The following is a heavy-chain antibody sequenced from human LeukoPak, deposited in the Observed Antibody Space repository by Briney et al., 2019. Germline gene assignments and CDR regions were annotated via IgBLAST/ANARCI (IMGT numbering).Heavy chain of an antibody. CDR3: ARGVTPDWFDP. D-gene: IGHD2-21*02. J-gene: IGHJ5*01. V-gene: IGHV3-66*01. CDR1: GFTFSSYA. CDR2: IYSGGST. Sequence: GGSLRLSCAASGFTFSSYAMSWVRQAPGKGLEWVSVIYSGGSTYYADSVKGRFTISRDNSKNTLYLQMNSLRAEDTAVYYCARGVTPDWFDPWGQGTLVTVSS.